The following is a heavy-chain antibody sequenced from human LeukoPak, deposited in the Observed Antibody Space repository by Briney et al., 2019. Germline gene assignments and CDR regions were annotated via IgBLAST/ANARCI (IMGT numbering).Heavy chain of an antibody. J-gene: IGHJ6*03. V-gene: IGHV4-59*01. CDR1: GGSISSYY. CDR2: IYYSGST. CDR3: ARLNYGSGSYYKNPYYYYYYYMDV. Sequence: ESSETLSLTCTVSGGSISSYYWSWIRQPPGKGLEWIGYIYYSGSTNYNPSLKSRVTISVDTSKNQFSLKLSSVTAADTAVYYCARLNYGSGSYYKNPYYYYYYYMDVWGKGTTVTVSS. D-gene: IGHD3-10*01.